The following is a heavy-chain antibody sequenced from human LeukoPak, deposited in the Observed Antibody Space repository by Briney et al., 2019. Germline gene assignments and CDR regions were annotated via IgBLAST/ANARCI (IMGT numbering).Heavy chain of an antibody. V-gene: IGHV3-66*02. Sequence: GGSLRLSCAASGFTVFSDNMSWVRQSPGKGLEWVSVVYSGDDGTNYAESVRGRFTISGDNSKNTVYLQMNSLRVEDTGVYYCAKRSRGYYDYWGQGTLVTVSS. D-gene: IGHD2-21*01. J-gene: IGHJ4*02. CDR2: VYSGDDGT. CDR3: AKRSRGYYDY. CDR1: GFTVFSDN.